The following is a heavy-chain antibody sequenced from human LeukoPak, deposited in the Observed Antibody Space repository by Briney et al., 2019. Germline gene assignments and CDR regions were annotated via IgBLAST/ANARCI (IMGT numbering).Heavy chain of an antibody. V-gene: IGHV3-23*01. CDR1: GFTFSSYA. D-gene: IGHD6-19*01. CDR2: ISGSGGSA. CDR3: AKDIVYWVYSIGC. Sequence: GSLSLSCEAPGFTFSSYAMSWVRQAPGKGLEWVSAISGSGGSAYYADSVKGRFTISRDNSKNTLYLQMNSLRAEDTAVYYCAKDIVYWVYSIGCWGQGTLVTVSS. J-gene: IGHJ4*02.